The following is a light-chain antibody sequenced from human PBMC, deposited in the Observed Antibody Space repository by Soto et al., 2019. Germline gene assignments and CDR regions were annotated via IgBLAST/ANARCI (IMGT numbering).Light chain of an antibody. CDR1: SGHSSYA. V-gene: IGLV4-69*01. J-gene: IGLJ2*01. CDR2: LDSDGSH. CDR3: QTWGTGIHVV. Sequence: QSVLTQSPSASASLGASVKLTCTLSSGHSSYAIAWHQQQPEKGPRYLMKLDSDGSHTKGDAIPDRFSGSSSGAERYLTXSXXQXXDXADYYCQTWGTGIHVVFGGGTKLTVL.